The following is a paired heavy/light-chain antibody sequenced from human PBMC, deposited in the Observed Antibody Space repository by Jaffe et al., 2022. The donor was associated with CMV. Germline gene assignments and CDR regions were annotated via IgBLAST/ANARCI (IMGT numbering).Heavy chain of an antibody. CDR3: ARENEIPLHEAQGSPYYYGMDV. Sequence: EVQLVESGGGLVQPGGSLRLSCAASGFTFSSYWMSWVRQAPGKGLEWVANIKQDGSEKYYVDSVKGRFTISRDNAKNSLYLQMNSLRAEDTAVYYCARENEIPLHEAQGSPYYYGMDVWGQGTTVTVSS. V-gene: IGHV3-7*01. CDR2: IKQDGSEK. J-gene: IGHJ6*02. CDR1: GFTFSSYW.
Light chain of an antibody. CDR2: DVS. V-gene: IGLV2-14*03. J-gene: IGLJ3*02. CDR3: SSYTSSSPWV. CDR1: SSDVGGYNY. Sequence: QSALTQPASVSGSPGQSITISCTGTSSDVGGYNYVSWYQQHPGKAPKLMIYDVSNRPSGVSNRFSGSKSGNTASLTISGLQAEDEADYYCSSYTSSSPWVFGGGTKLTVL.